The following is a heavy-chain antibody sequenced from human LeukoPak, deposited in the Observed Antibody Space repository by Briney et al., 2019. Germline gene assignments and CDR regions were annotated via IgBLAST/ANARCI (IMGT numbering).Heavy chain of an antibody. D-gene: IGHD3-22*01. CDR3: ARDGGYYYDSSGYHLDY. CDR2: IWYDGSNK. CDR1: GFTFSTYG. J-gene: IGHJ4*02. V-gene: IGHV3-33*01. Sequence: PGGSLRLSCAASGFTFSTYGMNWVRQAPGKGLEWVAVIWYDGSNKYYADSVKGRFTISRDNSQNTLNLQMNSLRAEDTAVYYCARDGGYYYDSSGYHLDYWGQGTLVTVSS.